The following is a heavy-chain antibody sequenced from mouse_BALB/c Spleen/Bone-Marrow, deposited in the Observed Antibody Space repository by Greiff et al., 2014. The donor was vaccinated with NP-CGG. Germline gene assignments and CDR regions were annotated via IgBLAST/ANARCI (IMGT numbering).Heavy chain of an antibody. V-gene: IGHV2-4-1*01. CDR2: IWSGGST. Sequence: VQLQQSGPGLVQPSQSLSITCTVSGFSLTSYGVHWVRQSPGKGLEWLGVIWSGGSTDYNAAFISRLSISKDNSKSQVFSKMNSLQADDTAIYYCARNKNDYDGTLAYWGQGTLVTVSA. J-gene: IGHJ3*01. CDR1: GFSLTSYG. D-gene: IGHD2-4*01. CDR3: ARNKNDYDGTLAY.